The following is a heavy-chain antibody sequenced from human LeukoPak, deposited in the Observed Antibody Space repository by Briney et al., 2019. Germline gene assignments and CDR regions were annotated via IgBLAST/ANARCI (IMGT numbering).Heavy chain of an antibody. Sequence: SETLSLTCAVSGVSISSSEWWIWVRQPPGQGLEWIGEIHRDGRTRYNPSLKSRVTMSMDYSKNQFSLSVTSVTAADTAIYYCGKTDIYFNPIDYWGPGSLVTVSS. J-gene: IGHJ4*02. D-gene: IGHD3-9*01. CDR1: GVSISSSEW. V-gene: IGHV4-4*02. CDR3: GKTDIYFNPIDY. CDR2: IHRDGRT.